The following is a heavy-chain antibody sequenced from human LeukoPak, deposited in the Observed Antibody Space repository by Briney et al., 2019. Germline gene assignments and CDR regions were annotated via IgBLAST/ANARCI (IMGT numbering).Heavy chain of an antibody. D-gene: IGHD5-24*01. V-gene: IGHV3-7*01. CDR2: IKQDGSEK. CDR3: VTNYR. Sequence: PGGSLRLSCAASGFTFSSYSMNWVRQAPGKGLEWVANIKQDGSEKYYVDSVKGRFTISRDNAKSSLYLQMNSLRVDDTAVYYCVTNYRWGQGTMVTVSS. J-gene: IGHJ3*01. CDR1: GFTFSSYS.